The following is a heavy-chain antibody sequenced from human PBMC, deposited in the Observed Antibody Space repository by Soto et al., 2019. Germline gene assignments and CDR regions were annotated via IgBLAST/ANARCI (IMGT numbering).Heavy chain of an antibody. D-gene: IGHD3-9*01. V-gene: IGHV4-34*01. CDR1: GGSFSGYY. CDR3: ARRQIRYYDILTGYYGSNWFDP. J-gene: IGHJ5*02. CDR2: INHSGST. Sequence: SETLSLTCAVYGGSFSGYYWSWIRQPPGKGLAWLGEINHSGSTNYNPSLKSRVTISVDTSKNQFSLKLSSVTAADTAVYYCARRQIRYYDILTGYYGSNWFDPWGQGTLVTVSS.